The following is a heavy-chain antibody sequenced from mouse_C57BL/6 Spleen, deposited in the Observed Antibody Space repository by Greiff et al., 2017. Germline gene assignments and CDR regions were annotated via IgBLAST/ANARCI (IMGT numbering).Heavy chain of an antibody. J-gene: IGHJ2*01. CDR3: ARRGAQADY. CDR2: IYPGSGST. V-gene: IGHV1-55*01. CDR1: GYTFTSYW. D-gene: IGHD3-2*02. Sequence: QVQLQQSGAELVKPGASVKMSCKASGYTFTSYWITWVKQRPGQGLEWIGEIYPGSGSTNYNEKFKSKATLTVDTSSSTAYMQLSSLTSEDSAVYYCARRGAQADYWGQGTTLTVSS.